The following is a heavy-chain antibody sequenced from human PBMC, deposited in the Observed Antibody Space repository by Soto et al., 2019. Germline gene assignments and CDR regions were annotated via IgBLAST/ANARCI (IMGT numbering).Heavy chain of an antibody. Sequence: QVQLVQSGAEVKKPGSSVKVSCKASGGTFSSYTISWVRQAPGQGLEWMGRIIPILGIANYAQKFQGRVTITADKSTSTAYMELSSLRSEDPAVYYCARAISGSYPSNWFDPWGQGNLVTVSS. CDR2: IIPILGIA. V-gene: IGHV1-69*02. D-gene: IGHD1-26*01. CDR1: GGTFSSYT. J-gene: IGHJ5*02. CDR3: ARAISGSYPSNWFDP.